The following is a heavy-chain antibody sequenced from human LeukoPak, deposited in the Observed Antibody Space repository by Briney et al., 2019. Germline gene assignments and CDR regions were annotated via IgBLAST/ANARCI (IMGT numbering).Heavy chain of an antibody. J-gene: IGHJ1*01. Sequence: GGSLGLSCAASGFTFSSYAMSWVRQAPGKGLEWVSAISGSGGSTYYADSVKGRFTISRDNSKNTLYLQMNSLRAEDTAVYYCAKVRIAVAGSFAEYFQHWGQGTLVTVSS. D-gene: IGHD6-19*01. CDR3: AKVRIAVAGSFAEYFQH. CDR1: GFTFSSYA. CDR2: ISGSGGST. V-gene: IGHV3-23*01.